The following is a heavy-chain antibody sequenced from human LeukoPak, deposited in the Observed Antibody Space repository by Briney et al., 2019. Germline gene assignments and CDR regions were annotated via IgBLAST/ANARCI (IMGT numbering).Heavy chain of an antibody. J-gene: IGHJ4*02. CDR3: ARLDSSGLSN. Sequence: SETLSLTCTVSGGSISSYYWSWIRQPPGKGLEWIGYIYCSGSTNYNPSLKSRVTISVDTSKNQFSLKLSSVTAADTAVYYCARLDSSGLSNWGQGTLVTVSS. D-gene: IGHD3-22*01. CDR2: IYCSGST. CDR1: GGSISSYY. V-gene: IGHV4-59*01.